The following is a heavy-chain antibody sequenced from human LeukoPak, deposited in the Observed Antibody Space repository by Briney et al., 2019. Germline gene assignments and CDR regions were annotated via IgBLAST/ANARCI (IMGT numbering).Heavy chain of an antibody. V-gene: IGHV5-51*01. CDR2: IYPGDSDR. Sequence: GESLKISCKGSGDSFTSYWIGWVRQMPGKGLEWMGIIYPGDSDRRYSPSFQGQVTISADKSISTAYLQWSSLKASDTAMYYCARQGSHYCSSTSCYGGWFDPWGQGTLVTVSS. J-gene: IGHJ5*02. D-gene: IGHD2-2*01. CDR3: ARQGSHYCSSTSCYGGWFDP. CDR1: GDSFTSYW.